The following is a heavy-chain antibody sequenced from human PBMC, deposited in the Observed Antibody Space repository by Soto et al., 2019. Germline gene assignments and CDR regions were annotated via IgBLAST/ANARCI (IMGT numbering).Heavy chain of an antibody. Sequence: SETLSLTCTVSGGSISSYYWSWIRQPPGKGLEWIGYIYYSGSTNYNPSLKSRVTISVDTSKNQFSLKLSSVTAADTAVYYCARDGGYSNYGVYYYYYMDVWGKGTTVTVSS. CDR3: ARDGGYSNYGVYYYYYMDV. J-gene: IGHJ6*03. CDR2: IYYSGST. CDR1: GGSISSYY. V-gene: IGHV4-59*01. D-gene: IGHD4-4*01.